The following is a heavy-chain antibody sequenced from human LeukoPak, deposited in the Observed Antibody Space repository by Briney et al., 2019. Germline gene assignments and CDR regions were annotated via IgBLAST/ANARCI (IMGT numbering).Heavy chain of an antibody. Sequence: PGGSLRLSCAASGFTFNSYNMNWVRQAPGKGLEWISYISSSSSTIYYADSVKGRFTISRDNAKNSLYLQMNSLRAEGTAVYYCARDYYNHSWDYWGQGTLVTVSS. D-gene: IGHD3-10*01. CDR2: ISSSSSTI. CDR1: GFTFNSYN. CDR3: ARDYYNHSWDY. J-gene: IGHJ4*02. V-gene: IGHV3-48*01.